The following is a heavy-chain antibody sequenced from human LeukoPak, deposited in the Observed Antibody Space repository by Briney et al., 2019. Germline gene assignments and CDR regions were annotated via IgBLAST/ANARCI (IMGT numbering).Heavy chain of an antibody. D-gene: IGHD3-22*01. J-gene: IGHJ4*02. V-gene: IGHV3-33*01. Sequence: GRSLRLSCAASGFTFSSYGMHWVRQAPGKGPEWVAVIWYDGTNKYYADSVKGRFTISRDNSKNTLFLQMNILRAEDTAVYYCARAAYDSSGYLTLWGQGTLVAVSS. CDR2: IWYDGTNK. CDR3: ARAAYDSSGYLTL. CDR1: GFTFSSYG.